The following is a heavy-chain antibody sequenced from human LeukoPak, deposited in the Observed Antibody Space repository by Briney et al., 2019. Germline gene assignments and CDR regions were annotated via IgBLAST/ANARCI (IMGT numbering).Heavy chain of an antibody. V-gene: IGHV4-59*12. CDR2: IYYSGST. CDR1: GGSISSYY. CDR3: ARRGLRAHDY. Sequence: SDPLSLTCTFSGGSISSYYWRWLQQPPGKGLEWIGYIYYSGSTNYNLSLKSRVTISVDTSKNQFSLKLSSVTAADTAVYYCARRGLRAHDYWGQGTLVTVSS. J-gene: IGHJ4*02. D-gene: IGHD3-10*01.